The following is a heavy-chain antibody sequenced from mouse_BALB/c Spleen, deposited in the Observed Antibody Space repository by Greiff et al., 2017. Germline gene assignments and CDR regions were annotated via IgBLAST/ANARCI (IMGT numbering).Heavy chain of an antibody. J-gene: IGHJ4*01. CDR2: ISDGGSYT. Sequence: DVKLVESGGGLVKPGGSLKLSCAASGFTFSDFYMYWVRQTPEKRLEWVATISDGGSYTYYPDSVKGRFTISRDNAKNNLYLQMSSLKSKDTAMYCCARAPRLLYAMDYWGQGTSVTVSS. D-gene: IGHD3-2*02. V-gene: IGHV5-4*02. CDR3: ARAPRLLYAMDY. CDR1: GFTFSDFY.